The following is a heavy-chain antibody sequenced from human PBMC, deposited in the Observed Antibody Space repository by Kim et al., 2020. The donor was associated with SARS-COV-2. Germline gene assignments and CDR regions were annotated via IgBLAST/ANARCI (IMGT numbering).Heavy chain of an antibody. Sequence: GGSLRLSCAASGFTVSSNYMSWVRQAPGKGLEWVSVIYSGGSTYYADSVKGRFTISRDNSKNTLYLQMNSLRAEDTAVYYCARDRDPRYNWNYAYYYGMDVWGQGTTVTVSS. J-gene: IGHJ6*02. V-gene: IGHV3-53*01. CDR3: ARDRDPRYNWNYAYYYGMDV. D-gene: IGHD1-7*01. CDR2: IYSGGST. CDR1: GFTVSSNY.